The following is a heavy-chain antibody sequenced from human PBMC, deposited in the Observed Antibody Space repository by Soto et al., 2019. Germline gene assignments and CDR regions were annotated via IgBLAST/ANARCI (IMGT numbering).Heavy chain of an antibody. J-gene: IGHJ4*02. D-gene: IGHD3-22*01. CDR1: GFTFSDHY. Sequence: RLSCAASGFTFSDHYMDWVRQAPGKGLEWVGRTRNKANSYTTEYAASVKGRFTISRDDSKNSLYLQMNSLKTEDTAVYYCARSGYYDSSGYYYFDYWGQGTLVTVSS. V-gene: IGHV3-72*01. CDR2: TRNKANSYTT. CDR3: ARSGYYDSSGYYYFDY.